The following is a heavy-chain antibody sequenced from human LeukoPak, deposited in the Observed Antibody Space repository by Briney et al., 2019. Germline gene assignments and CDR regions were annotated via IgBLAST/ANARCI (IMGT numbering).Heavy chain of an antibody. CDR1: GGSISTYY. Sequence: SETLSLTCTVSGGSISTYYWSWIRQPPGKGLEWVGYIYYSGSTNYNTSLTSRVTISVDTSKNQFSLKLSSLTAADTAVYYCATAINSGNYYYGMDVWGQGATVTVSS. CDR3: ATAINSGNYYYGMDV. CDR2: IYYSGST. J-gene: IGHJ6*02. D-gene: IGHD4-23*01. V-gene: IGHV4-59*13.